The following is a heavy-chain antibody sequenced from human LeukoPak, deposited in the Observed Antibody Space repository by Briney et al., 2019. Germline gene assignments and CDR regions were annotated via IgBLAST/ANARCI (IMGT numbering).Heavy chain of an antibody. CDR2: IRYDGSNK. Sequence: GGSLRLSCAASGFTFSSYGMHWVRQAPGKGLEWVAFIRYDGSNKYYADSVKGRFTISRDNSKNTLYLQMSSLRAEDTAVYYCAKLNPLRYFDWATGPFDYWGQGTLVTVSS. V-gene: IGHV3-30*02. J-gene: IGHJ4*02. D-gene: IGHD3-9*01. CDR1: GFTFSSYG. CDR3: AKLNPLRYFDWATGPFDY.